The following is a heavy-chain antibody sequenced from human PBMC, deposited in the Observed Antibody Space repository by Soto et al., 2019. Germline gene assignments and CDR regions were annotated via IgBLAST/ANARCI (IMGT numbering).Heavy chain of an antibody. Sequence: QVHLVESGGGVVQPGRSLRLSCAASGFTFSSYGMHWVRQAPGKGLEWVAVIWYDGSNKYYADSVKGRFTISRDNSKNTLYLQMNSLRGEGTAVYYCARADSSGVAFDYWGQGTLVTVSS. V-gene: IGHV3-33*01. CDR3: ARADSSGVAFDY. CDR2: IWYDGSNK. J-gene: IGHJ4*02. D-gene: IGHD6-19*01. CDR1: GFTFSSYG.